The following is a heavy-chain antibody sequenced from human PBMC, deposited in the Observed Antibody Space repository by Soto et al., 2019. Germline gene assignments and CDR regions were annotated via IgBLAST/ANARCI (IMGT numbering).Heavy chain of an antibody. CDR1: GFTFRSYD. CDR2: ISPSGGST. J-gene: IGHJ3*02. Sequence: EVQLLESGGGLVQPGGSLRLSCAASGFTFRSYDMSWVRQAPGKGLEWVSGISPSGGSTYYAASVQGRFTISRDNSKNTLHLQMSSLRAEDTALYYCAKDFYDPGAFDIWGQGTMVTVSS. D-gene: IGHD3-3*01. CDR3: AKDFYDPGAFDI. V-gene: IGHV3-23*01.